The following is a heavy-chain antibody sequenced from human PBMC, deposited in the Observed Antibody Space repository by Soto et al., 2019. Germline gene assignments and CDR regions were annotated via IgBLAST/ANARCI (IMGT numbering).Heavy chain of an antibody. D-gene: IGHD6-19*01. CDR2: INPNSGGT. CDR3: ARSIAVAAEEGNYYYGMDV. V-gene: IGHV1-2*04. Sequence: ASVKVSCKASGYTFTGYYMHWVRQAPGQGLEWKGWINPNSGGTNYAQKFQGWVTMTRDTSISTAYMELSRLRSDDTAVYYCARSIAVAAEEGNYYYGMDVWGQGTTVTVSS. CDR1: GYTFTGYY. J-gene: IGHJ6*02.